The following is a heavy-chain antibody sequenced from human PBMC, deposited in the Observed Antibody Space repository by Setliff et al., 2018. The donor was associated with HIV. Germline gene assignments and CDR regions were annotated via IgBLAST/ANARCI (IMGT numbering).Heavy chain of an antibody. CDR3: ARHGLRFLACFDY. J-gene: IGHJ4*02. D-gene: IGHD3-3*01. CDR1: GDSLSSSSYY. V-gene: IGHV4-39*01. Sequence: SLTCTVSGDSLSSSSYYWGWIRQPPGKGLDWIGSIFYSGTTYYNPSLESRVTISVDTSKNQFSLKLSSATATDTAVYYCARHGLRFLACFDYWGQGALVTVSS. CDR2: IFYSGTT.